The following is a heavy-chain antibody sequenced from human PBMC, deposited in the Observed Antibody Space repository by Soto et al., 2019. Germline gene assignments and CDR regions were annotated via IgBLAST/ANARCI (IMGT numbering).Heavy chain of an antibody. J-gene: IGHJ4*02. CDR1: GFTFSSYS. V-gene: IGHV3-21*01. CDR2: ISSSSSYI. D-gene: IGHD4-17*01. CDR3: ARTRTDFTVTTRPLFDY. Sequence: EVQLVESGGGLVKPGGSLRLSCAASGFTFSSYSMNWVRQAPGKGLEWVSSISSSSSYIYYADSVKGRFTISRDNAKNSLYLQMNSLRAEDTAVYYCARTRTDFTVTTRPLFDYWGQGTLVTVSS.